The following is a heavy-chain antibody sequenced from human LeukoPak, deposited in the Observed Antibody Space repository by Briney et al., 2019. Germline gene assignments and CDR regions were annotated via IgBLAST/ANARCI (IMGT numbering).Heavy chain of an antibody. CDR3: ARSSGSYRQYYFDY. J-gene: IGHJ4*02. Sequence: PARSLRLSCAASGFTFSSYAMHWVRPAPGKGLEWVAVISYDGSNKYYADSVKGRFTISKDNSKNTLYLQMNSLRAEDTAVYYCARSSGSYRQYYFDYWGQGTLVAVSS. CDR2: ISYDGSNK. D-gene: IGHD1-26*01. V-gene: IGHV3-30-3*01. CDR1: GFTFSSYA.